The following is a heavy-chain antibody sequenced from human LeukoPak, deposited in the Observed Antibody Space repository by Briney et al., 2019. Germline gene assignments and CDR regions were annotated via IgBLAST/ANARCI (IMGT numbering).Heavy chain of an antibody. J-gene: IGHJ4*02. D-gene: IGHD3-22*01. CDR1: GYTLTELS. Sequence: GASVKVSCKVSGYTLTELSMHWVRQAPGKGFEWMGRFDPADGETIYAQKFQGRVTMTADTSTDTVFMGLGSLRAEDTAVYYCARDPHGYYDSSENDYWGQGTLVTVSS. V-gene: IGHV1-24*01. CDR2: FDPADGET. CDR3: ARDPHGYYDSSENDY.